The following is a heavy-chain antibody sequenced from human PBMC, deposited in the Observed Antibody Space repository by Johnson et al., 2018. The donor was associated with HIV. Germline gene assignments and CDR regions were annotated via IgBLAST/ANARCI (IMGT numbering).Heavy chain of an antibody. D-gene: IGHD3-3*01. CDR2: INWHGGSM. CDR1: GFTFDDYG. J-gene: IGHJ3*02. Sequence: VQVVESGGGVVRPGGSLRLSCAASGFTFDDYGMSWVRQAPGTGLEWVSGINWHGGSMGYADSMKGRSTISRDNAKKSLYLQMTSLRAEDTALYYCARARTYYNFWSDAFDIWGQGTMVTVSS. V-gene: IGHV3-20*04. CDR3: ARARTYYNFWSDAFDI.